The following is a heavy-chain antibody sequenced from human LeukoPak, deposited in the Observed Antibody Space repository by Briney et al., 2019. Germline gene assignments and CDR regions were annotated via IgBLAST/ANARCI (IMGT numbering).Heavy chain of an antibody. Sequence: SETLSLTCTVSGYSISSGYYWGWIRQPPGKGLEWIGSIYHSGSTNYNPSLKSRVTISVDTSKNQFSLKLSSVTAADTAVYYCARLFRFVTVRFDYWGQGTLVTVSS. V-gene: IGHV4-38-2*02. CDR2: IYHSGST. CDR3: ARLFRFVTVRFDY. CDR1: GYSISSGYY. D-gene: IGHD2/OR15-2a*01. J-gene: IGHJ4*02.